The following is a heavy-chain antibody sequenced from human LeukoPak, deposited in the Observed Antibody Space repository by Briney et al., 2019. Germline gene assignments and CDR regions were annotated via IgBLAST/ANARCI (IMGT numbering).Heavy chain of an antibody. Sequence: GGSLRLSCAASGFTFSSFNMNWVRQAPGKAMEWVSSITSSGTHIFYADSVRGRFTISRDNAKNSLYLQMDSLGPDDTAVYYCARDPYSGNYGNDYYYYMDVWGKGTTVTISS. CDR3: ARDPYSGNYGNDYYYYMDV. CDR1: GFTFSSFN. J-gene: IGHJ6*03. CDR2: ITSSGTHI. V-gene: IGHV3-21*01. D-gene: IGHD1-26*01.